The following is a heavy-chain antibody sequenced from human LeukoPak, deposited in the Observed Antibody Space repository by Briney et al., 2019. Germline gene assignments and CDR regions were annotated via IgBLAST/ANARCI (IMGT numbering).Heavy chain of an antibody. Sequence: PGGSLRLSCAASGFIFNNYEMNWVRQAPGKGLEWVSSISSSSSYIYYADSVKGRFTISRDNAKNSLYLQMNSLRAEDTAVYYCARRAGGYSHPYDYWGQGILVTVSS. CDR3: ARRAGGYSHPYDY. J-gene: IGHJ4*02. CDR1: GFIFNNYE. D-gene: IGHD4-23*01. CDR2: ISSSSSYI. V-gene: IGHV3-21*04.